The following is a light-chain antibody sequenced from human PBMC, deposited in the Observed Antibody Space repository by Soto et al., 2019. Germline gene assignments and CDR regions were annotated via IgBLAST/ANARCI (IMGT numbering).Light chain of an antibody. V-gene: IGKV1-12*01. Sequence: DIQMTQTPPSVYASVGDRVNITCRASQDVGKWLAWYQQKPGKAPTLLIHGASSLQSGVPPRYSGSGYGTDFTLTISSLQPEDFATYYCQQYDSLPLTFGGGTKVDI. CDR3: QQYDSLPLT. CDR1: QDVGKW. CDR2: GAS. J-gene: IGKJ4*01.